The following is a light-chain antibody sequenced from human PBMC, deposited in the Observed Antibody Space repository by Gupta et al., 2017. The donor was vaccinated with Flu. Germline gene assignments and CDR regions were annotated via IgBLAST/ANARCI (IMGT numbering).Light chain of an antibody. CDR3: QQYDNWPPYT. V-gene: IGKV3-15*01. Sequence: EIIMTQSPATLSVSPGERATLSCRASQSVKNNLPWYQQRPGHPPRLLIYGASTRATGIQARFSGSGSGTDFTLTISSMQFEDFEVYHCQQYDNWPPYTFGQGTKVEIK. J-gene: IGKJ2*01. CDR1: QSVKNN. CDR2: GAS.